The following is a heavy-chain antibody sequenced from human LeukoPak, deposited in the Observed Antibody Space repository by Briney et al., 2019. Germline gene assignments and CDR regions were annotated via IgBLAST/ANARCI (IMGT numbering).Heavy chain of an antibody. J-gene: IGHJ4*02. CDR2: IKQDGSEK. CDR3: ARGLKLLWFGEAFDY. Sequence: GGSLRLSCAASGFTFSNYWMRWVRQAPGKGLEWVANIKQDGSEKYYVDSVKGRFTISRDNAKNSLYLQMNSLRAEDTAVYYCARGLKLLWFGEAFDYWGQGTLVTVSS. D-gene: IGHD3-10*01. V-gene: IGHV3-7*01. CDR1: GFTFSNYW.